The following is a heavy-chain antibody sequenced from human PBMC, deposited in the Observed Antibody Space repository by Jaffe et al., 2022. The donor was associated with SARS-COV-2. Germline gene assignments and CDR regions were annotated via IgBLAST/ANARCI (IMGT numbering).Heavy chain of an antibody. CDR3: ARALDYSYGYRDYYYGMDV. Sequence: QVQLVESGGGVVQPGRSLRLSCAASGFTFSSYAMHWVRQAPGKGLEWVAVISYDGSNKYYADSVKGRFTISRDNSKNTLYLQMNSLRAEDTAVYYCARALDYSYGYRDYYYGMDVWGQGTTVTVSS. CDR2: ISYDGSNK. J-gene: IGHJ6*02. CDR1: GFTFSSYA. V-gene: IGHV3-30-3*01. D-gene: IGHD5-18*01.